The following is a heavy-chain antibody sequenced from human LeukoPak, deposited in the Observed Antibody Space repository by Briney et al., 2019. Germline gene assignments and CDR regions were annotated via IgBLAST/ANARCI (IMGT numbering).Heavy chain of an antibody. CDR1: GFTFSSYA. CDR3: VKDRGGSPFYGMDV. D-gene: IGHD1-26*01. CDR2: ISGSGGAGT. V-gene: IGHV3-23*01. Sequence: PGGSLRLSCAGSGFTFSSYAMSWVRQAPGKGLEWVSTISGSGGAGTYYADSVKGRFTVSRDDSRNTLCLPMNSQRAEDTAVYYCVKDRGGSPFYGMDVWGQGTTVTVSS. J-gene: IGHJ6*02.